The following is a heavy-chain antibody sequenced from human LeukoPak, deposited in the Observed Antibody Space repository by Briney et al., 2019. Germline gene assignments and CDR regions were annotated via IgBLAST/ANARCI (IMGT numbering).Heavy chain of an antibody. CDR3: AKEPVLRYFDWLLPLDY. CDR2: IRYDGSNK. Sequence: GGSLRLSCAASGFTLSSYGMHWVRQAPGKGLEWVAFIRYDGSNKYYADSVKGRFTISRDNSKNTLYLQMNSLRAEDTAVYYCAKEPVLRYFDWLLPLDYWGQGTLVTVSS. CDR1: GFTLSSYG. D-gene: IGHD3-9*01. V-gene: IGHV3-30*02. J-gene: IGHJ4*02.